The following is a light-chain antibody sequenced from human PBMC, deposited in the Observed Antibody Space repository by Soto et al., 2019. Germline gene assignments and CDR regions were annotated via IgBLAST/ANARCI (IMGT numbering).Light chain of an antibody. V-gene: IGKV3-20*01. CDR2: GAS. J-gene: IGKJ1*01. Sequence: IVLTQSPGTLSLSPGERATLSCRASQSVSSSYLAWYQQKPGQAPRLLIYGASSRATGIPDRFSGSGSGTEFTLTISSLQPDDFGTYYCQQYSSHWTFGQGTKVDIK. CDR1: QSVSSSY. CDR3: QQYSSHWT.